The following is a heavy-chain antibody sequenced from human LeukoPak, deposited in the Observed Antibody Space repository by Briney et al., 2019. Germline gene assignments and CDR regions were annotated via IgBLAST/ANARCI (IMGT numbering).Heavy chain of an antibody. V-gene: IGHV4-59*01. J-gene: IGHJ5*02. CDR3: ASSPGTMVRGEQWFDP. CDR1: GGSISSYY. D-gene: IGHD3-10*01. CDR2: IYYSGST. Sequence: SETLSLTCTVSGGSISSYYWSWIRQPPGKGLEWIGYIYYSGSTNYNPSLKSRVTISVDTSKNQFSLKLSSVTAADTAVYYCASSPGTMVRGEQWFDPWGQGTLVTVSS.